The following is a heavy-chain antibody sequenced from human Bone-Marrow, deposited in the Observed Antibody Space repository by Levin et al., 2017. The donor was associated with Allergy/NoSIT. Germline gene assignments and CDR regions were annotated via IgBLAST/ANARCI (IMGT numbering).Heavy chain of an antibody. CDR1: GLTFSSYA. CDR2: IGGSGGST. Sequence: PGGSLRLSCAASGLTFSSYAMSWVRQAPGKGLEWVSAIGGSGGSTYYADSVKGRFTISRDNSKNTLYLQMNSLRAEDTAVYYCAKNFYDYLWGSYPTWGQGTTVTVSS. CDR3: AKNFYDYLWGSYPT. V-gene: IGHV3-23*01. D-gene: IGHD3-16*02. J-gene: IGHJ6*02.